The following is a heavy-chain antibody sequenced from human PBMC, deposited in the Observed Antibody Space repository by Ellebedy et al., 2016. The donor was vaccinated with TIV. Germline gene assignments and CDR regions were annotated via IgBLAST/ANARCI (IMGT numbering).Heavy chain of an antibody. Sequence: ASVKVSCKASGYTFTSYGISWVRQAPGQGLEWMGWISAYNGNTNYAQKLQGRVTMTTDTSTSTAYMELRSLRSDDPAVYYCARHGSIAVAGRHNWFDPWGQGTLVTVSS. CDR2: ISAYNGNT. CDR1: GYTFTSYG. V-gene: IGHV1-18*01. J-gene: IGHJ5*02. CDR3: ARHGSIAVAGRHNWFDP. D-gene: IGHD6-19*01.